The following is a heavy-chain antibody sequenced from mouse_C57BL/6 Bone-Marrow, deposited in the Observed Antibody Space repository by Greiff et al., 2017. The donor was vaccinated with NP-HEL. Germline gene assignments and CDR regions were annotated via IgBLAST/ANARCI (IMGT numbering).Heavy chain of an antibody. Sequence: VQLQQPGAELVRPGTSVKLSCKASGYTFTSYWMHWVKQRPGQGLEWIGVIDPSDSYTNYNQKFKGKATLTVDTSSSTAYMQLSSLTSEDSAVYYCARGATVVADLEDWGQGTTLTVSS. V-gene: IGHV1-59*01. D-gene: IGHD1-1*01. CDR1: GYTFTSYW. J-gene: IGHJ2*01. CDR3: ARGATVVADLED. CDR2: IDPSDSYT.